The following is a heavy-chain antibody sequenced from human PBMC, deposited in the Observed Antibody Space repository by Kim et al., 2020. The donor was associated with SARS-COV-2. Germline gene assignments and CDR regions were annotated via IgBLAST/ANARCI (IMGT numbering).Heavy chain of an antibody. CDR3: ARVVISYYGMDV. D-gene: IGHD2-15*01. V-gene: IGHV4-59*01. Sequence: TDSPSLESRVPISVDTSKNQFSLKLGSGTAADTAVYYCARVVISYYGMDVWGQGTTVTVSS. J-gene: IGHJ6*02.